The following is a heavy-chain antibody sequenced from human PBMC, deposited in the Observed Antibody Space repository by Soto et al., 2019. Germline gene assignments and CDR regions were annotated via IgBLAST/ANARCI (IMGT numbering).Heavy chain of an antibody. J-gene: IGHJ3*02. CDR1: GFTFSSYW. CDR2: IKQDGSEK. D-gene: IGHD3-10*01. CDR3: ARDSLPEKSGVFDAFDI. Sequence: EVQLVESGGGLVQPGGSLRLSCAASGFTFSSYWMSWVRQAPGKGLEWVANIKQDGSEKYYVDSVKGRFTISRDNAKNSLYLQMNSLRAEDTAVYYCARDSLPEKSGVFDAFDIWGQGTMVTVSS. V-gene: IGHV3-7*01.